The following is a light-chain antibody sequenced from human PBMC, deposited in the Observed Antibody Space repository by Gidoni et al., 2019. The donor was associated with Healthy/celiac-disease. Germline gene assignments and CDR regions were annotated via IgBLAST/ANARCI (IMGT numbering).Light chain of an antibody. CDR1: SSDVGVYNY. Sequence: QSALTQPRSVSGSTGQSVTISCTGTSSDVGVYNYVSLYQQHPGKAPKLMIYDVSKRPSGVPDRFSGSKSGNPASLTISGLQAEDEADYYCCSYAGSYTLVFGGGTKLTV. CDR3: CSYAGSYTLV. V-gene: IGLV2-11*02. CDR2: DVS. J-gene: IGLJ2*01.